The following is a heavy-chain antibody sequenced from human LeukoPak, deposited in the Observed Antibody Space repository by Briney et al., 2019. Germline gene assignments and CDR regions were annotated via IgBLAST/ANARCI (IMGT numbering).Heavy chain of an antibody. D-gene: IGHD3-9*01. CDR2: DSKTDGGTT. V-gene: IGHV3-15*04. J-gene: IGHJ4*02. Sequence: DSKTDGGTTDSAAPVKGRFTISRDDSKTTLYLQMNSLKTEDTGAYYCTTWIYNILTGYNGYWGQGTLVTVSS. CDR3: TTWIYNILTGYNGY.